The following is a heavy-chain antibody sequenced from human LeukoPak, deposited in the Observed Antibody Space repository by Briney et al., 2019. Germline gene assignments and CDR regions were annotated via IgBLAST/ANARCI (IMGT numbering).Heavy chain of an antibody. V-gene: IGHV4-4*07. CDR2: LYTSGST. CDR1: GGSFSGYY. D-gene: IGHD5-18*01. J-gene: IGHJ4*02. Sequence: SETLSLTCAVYGGSFSGYYWSWIRQPAGKGLEWIGRLYTSGSTNYNPSLKSRVTISVDTSKNQFSLKLSSVTAADTAVYYCARDPTGYSYGLYYFDYWGQGTLVTVSS. CDR3: ARDPTGYSYGLYYFDY.